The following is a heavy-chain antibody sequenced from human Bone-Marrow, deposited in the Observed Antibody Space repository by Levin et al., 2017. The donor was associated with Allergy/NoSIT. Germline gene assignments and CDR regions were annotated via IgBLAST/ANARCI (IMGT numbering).Heavy chain of an antibody. J-gene: IGHJ6*02. D-gene: IGHD4-11*01. CDR3: TRFIDYRNYYYGMDV. CDR1: GFTFCGSA. V-gene: IGHV3-73*01. Sequence: GESLKISCAASGFTFCGSAMHWVRQASGKGLEWVGRIRSKANSYATAYAASVKGRFTISRDDSKNTAYLQMNSLKTEDTAVYYCTRFIDYRNYYYGMDVWGQGTTVTVSS. CDR2: IRSKANSYAT.